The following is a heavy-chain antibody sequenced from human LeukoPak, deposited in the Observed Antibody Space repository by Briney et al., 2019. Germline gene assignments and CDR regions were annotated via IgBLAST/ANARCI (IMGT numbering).Heavy chain of an antibody. CDR2: IYHSGST. V-gene: IGHV4-38-2*02. Sequence: PSETLSLTCTVSGYSISSGYYWGWIRQPPGKGLEWIGSIYHSGSTNYNPSLKSRVTISVDTSKNQFSLKLSSVTAADTAVYYCATLGAVAGTKYYYYYMDVWGKGTTVTVSS. CDR3: ATLGAVAGTKYYYYYMDV. D-gene: IGHD6-19*01. CDR1: GYSISSGYY. J-gene: IGHJ6*03.